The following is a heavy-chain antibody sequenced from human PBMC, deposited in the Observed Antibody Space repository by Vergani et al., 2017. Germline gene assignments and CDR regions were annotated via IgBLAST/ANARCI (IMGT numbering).Heavy chain of an antibody. CDR1: GGSVSSGSYY. D-gene: IGHD1-26*01. CDR3: ATEWELLGGYFHY. Sequence: QVQLQESGPGLVKPSETLSLTCTVSGGSVSSGSYYWSWIRQPPGKGLEWIGYIYYSGSTNYNPSLKSRVTISVDTSKNQFSLKLSSVTAADTAVYYCATEWELLGGYFHYWGQGTLVTVSS. CDR2: IYYSGST. V-gene: IGHV4-61*01. J-gene: IGHJ4*02.